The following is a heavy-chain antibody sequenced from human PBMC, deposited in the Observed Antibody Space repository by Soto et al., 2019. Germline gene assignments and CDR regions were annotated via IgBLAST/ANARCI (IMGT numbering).Heavy chain of an antibody. V-gene: IGHV1-69*12. Sequence: QVQLVQSGAEVKKPGSSVKVSCKASGGTFSSYAISWVRQAPGQGLEWMGGIIPIFGTANYAQKFQGRVTXXAXEXXSTAYMGLSSLRSEDTAVYYCARGEDKDYYYGMDVWGQGTTVAVSS. CDR3: ARGEDKDYYYGMDV. J-gene: IGHJ6*02. CDR1: GGTFSSYA. D-gene: IGHD2-15*01. CDR2: IIPIFGTA.